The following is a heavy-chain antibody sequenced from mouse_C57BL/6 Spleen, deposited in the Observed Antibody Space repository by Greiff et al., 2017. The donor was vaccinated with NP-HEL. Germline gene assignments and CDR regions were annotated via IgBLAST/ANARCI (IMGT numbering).Heavy chain of an antibody. CDR2: IYPGDGDT. V-gene: IGHV1-80*01. D-gene: IGHD1-1*01. CDR1: GYAFSSYW. J-gene: IGHJ1*03. CDR3: ARRGDTTVVRYFDV. Sequence: QVQLQQSGAELVKPGASVKISCKASGYAFSSYWMNWVKQRPGKGLEWIGQIYPGDGDTNYNGKFKGKATLTADKSSRTAFMPLSSLTSEDSAVYFCARRGDTTVVRYFDVWGTGTTVTVSS.